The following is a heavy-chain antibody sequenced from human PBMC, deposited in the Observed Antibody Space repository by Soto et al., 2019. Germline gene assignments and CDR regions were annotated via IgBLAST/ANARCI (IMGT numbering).Heavy chain of an antibody. J-gene: IGHJ4*02. CDR2: VIPIFGTP. Sequence: QVQLVQSGAEVKKPGSSVKISCMASGDTVRSYAIGWVRQAPGQGLEWMGGVIPIFGTPTYAPSFQGRLTLTADAPANTAYMELSILRSVATALYFLARGPITSRGVDVPYYFDKWGQGTLVAVSS. CDR1: GDTVRSYA. V-gene: IGHV1-69*01. D-gene: IGHD3-22*01. CDR3: ARGPITSRGVDVPYYFDK.